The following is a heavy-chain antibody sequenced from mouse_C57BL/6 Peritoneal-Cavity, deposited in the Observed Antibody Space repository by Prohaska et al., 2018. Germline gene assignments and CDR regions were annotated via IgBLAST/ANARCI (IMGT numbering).Heavy chain of an antibody. D-gene: IGHD3-3*01. Sequence: LKISCKAPGYTFTDYYMNWVKQSHGKSLEWIGDINPNNGGTSYNLKFKGKATLTVDKSSSTAYMELRSLTSEDSAVYYCARRDPVDYWGQGTTLTVSS. CDR3: ARRDPVDY. CDR1: GYTFTDYY. J-gene: IGHJ2*01. CDR2: INPNNGGT. V-gene: IGHV1-26*01.